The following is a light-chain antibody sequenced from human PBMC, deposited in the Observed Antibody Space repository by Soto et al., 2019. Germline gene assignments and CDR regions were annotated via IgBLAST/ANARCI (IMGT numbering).Light chain of an antibody. CDR1: QSVSSSY. CDR2: GAS. CDR3: QQYGSSLYT. J-gene: IGKJ2*01. V-gene: IGKV3-20*01. Sequence: IVLTQSRGTLSLSPGERATLSCRASQSVSSSYLAWYQQKPGQAPRLLIYGASSRATGIPDRFSGSGSGTDVTLTSSRLEPEDFALYYCQQYGSSLYTFGQGTKLEIK.